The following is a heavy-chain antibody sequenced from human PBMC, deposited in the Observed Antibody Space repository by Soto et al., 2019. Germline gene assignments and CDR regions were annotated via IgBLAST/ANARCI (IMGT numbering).Heavy chain of an antibody. J-gene: IGHJ4*02. Sequence: GGSLRLSCAASGFTFSSYAVTWVRQAPGKGLEWVSTISGTGGSTSYADSVKGRFTISRDNSKNTLYLQMNSLRGEDTAVYFCAKSPYSSSWYQPSDYWGQGTLVTVSS. CDR2: ISGTGGST. V-gene: IGHV3-23*01. CDR1: GFTFSSYA. CDR3: AKSPYSSSWYQPSDY. D-gene: IGHD6-13*01.